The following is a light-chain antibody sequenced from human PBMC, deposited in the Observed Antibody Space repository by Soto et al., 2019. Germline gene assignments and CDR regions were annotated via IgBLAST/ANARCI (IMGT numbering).Light chain of an antibody. J-gene: IGKJ5*01. Sequence: EIVLTQSPATLSLSPGERATLSCRASESVSSYLVWYQQRPGQAPRVLIDDASNRATGIPARFSGSGSGTDFTLTISSLEPEDFAVYYCQQYGSSLTFGQGTRLEIK. CDR3: QQYGSSLT. V-gene: IGKV3-11*01. CDR1: ESVSSY. CDR2: DAS.